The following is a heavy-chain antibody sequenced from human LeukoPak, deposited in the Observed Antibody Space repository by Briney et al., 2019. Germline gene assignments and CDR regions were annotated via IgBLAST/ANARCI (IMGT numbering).Heavy chain of an antibody. CDR3: ARVRTPFGVVASPDALDV. CDR1: GYTFNSYP. Sequence: ASVKVSCKASGYTFNSYPLTWVRQAPGVGFEWVGWITADNFNTNYAQKFQGRVTLTKETSTNTAYMEMRSLMSDDTAVYYCARVRTPFGVVASPDALDVWGQGTAVTVSS. D-gene: IGHD3-3*01. CDR2: ITADNFNT. J-gene: IGHJ3*01. V-gene: IGHV1-18*01.